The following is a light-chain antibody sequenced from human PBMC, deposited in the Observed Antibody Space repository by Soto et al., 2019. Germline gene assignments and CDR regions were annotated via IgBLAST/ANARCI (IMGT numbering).Light chain of an antibody. J-gene: IGKJ2*01. CDR1: QSVSSN. CDR3: QQYNNWPHT. Sequence: EIVMTQSPATLSVSPGERATHSCRASQSVSSNLAWYQQKPGQAPRRLIYGASTRATGIPARFSGSGSGTEFTLTISSLQSEDFAVYYCQQYNNWPHTFGQGTKLEIK. V-gene: IGKV3-15*01. CDR2: GAS.